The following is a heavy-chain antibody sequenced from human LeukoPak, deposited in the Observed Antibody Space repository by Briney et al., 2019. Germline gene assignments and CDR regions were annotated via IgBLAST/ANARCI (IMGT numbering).Heavy chain of an antibody. CDR1: GFAVTSNY. Sequence: GGSLRHSYAPSGFAVTSNYMNGVRQAPRKGVEWVSVIYSDGRTYYADSVKGRFTISRDISKNTLFLEMTSLRAEDTAVYYCAKVKGWYGEGYFDYWGQGTLVTVSS. D-gene: IGHD3-10*01. V-gene: IGHV3-53*01. CDR3: AKVKGWYGEGYFDY. CDR2: IYSDGRT. J-gene: IGHJ4*02.